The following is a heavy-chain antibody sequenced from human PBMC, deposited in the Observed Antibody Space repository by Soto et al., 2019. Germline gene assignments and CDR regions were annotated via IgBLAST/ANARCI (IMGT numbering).Heavy chain of an antibody. V-gene: IGHV3-30-3*01. D-gene: IGHD3-16*02. CDR3: ARPGSYYDYVWGSYRLDY. J-gene: IGHJ4*02. CDR2: ISYDGSNK. Sequence: QVQLVESGRGVVQPGRSLRLSCAASGFTFSSYAMHWVRQAPGKGLEWVAVISYDGSNKSYADSVKGLFTISRDNSKNTLYLQMHSLRAEDTAVYYCARPGSYYDYVWGSYRLDYWGQGTLVTVSS. CDR1: GFTFSSYA.